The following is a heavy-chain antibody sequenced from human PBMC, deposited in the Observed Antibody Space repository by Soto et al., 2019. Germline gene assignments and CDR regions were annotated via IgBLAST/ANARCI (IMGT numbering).Heavy chain of an antibody. CDR2: IYYSGST. CDR1: GGSISSANYY. CDR3: ARQAVAGLRPAYSYYGMDV. V-gene: IGHV4-39*01. D-gene: IGHD6-19*01. Sequence: QLQLRESGPGLVKPSETLSLTCTVSGGSISSANYYWGWIRQPPGKGLEWIATIYYSGSTYYNPSLKSRVTLAADTSKNQFSLNLISVTAADTAVYYCARQAVAGLRPAYSYYGMDVWGQGTTVTVSS. J-gene: IGHJ6*02.